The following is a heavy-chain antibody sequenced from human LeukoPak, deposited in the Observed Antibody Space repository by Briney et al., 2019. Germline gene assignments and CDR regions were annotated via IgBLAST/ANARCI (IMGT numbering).Heavy chain of an antibody. J-gene: IGHJ3*02. Sequence: GGSLRLSCAASGFTFSSYSMNWVRQAPGKGLEWVSSISSSSSYIYYADSLKGRFTISRDNAKNSLYLQMNSLRAEDTAVYYCARDWYDNSDAFDIWGQGTMVTVSS. CDR1: GFTFSSYS. D-gene: IGHD3-9*01. CDR3: ARDWYDNSDAFDI. CDR2: ISSSSSYI. V-gene: IGHV3-21*01.